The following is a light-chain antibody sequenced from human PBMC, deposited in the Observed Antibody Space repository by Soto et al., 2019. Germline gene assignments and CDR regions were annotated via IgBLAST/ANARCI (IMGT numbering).Light chain of an antibody. CDR1: QTISNY. V-gene: IGKV1-39*01. Sequence: DIPMTQSPSSLSASVGDRVTITCRSSQTISNYLNWYQQKPGKAPKVLIYAASSLQTGVPSRFSGSGSGTDFTLTISSLQPEDFATYYCQQSYTTPRTFGQGTRLEI. CDR2: AAS. J-gene: IGKJ5*01. CDR3: QQSYTTPRT.